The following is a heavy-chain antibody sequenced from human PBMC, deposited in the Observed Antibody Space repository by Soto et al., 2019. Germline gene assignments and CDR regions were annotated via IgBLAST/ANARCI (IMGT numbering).Heavy chain of an antibody. CDR1: RITFSGSV. J-gene: IGHJ4*01. V-gene: IGHV3-23*01. CDR2: IRRSGDTT. CDR3: ATGHDSCVHLFGH. D-gene: IGHD2-15*01. Sequence: LSCAASRITFSGSVMNWVRQAPGKGLEWVSTIRRSGDTTYYADSVRGRFTISRDNSKNTVYLQMYSLRGDDTAVYYCATGHDSCVHLFGHWGHGTLVTVSS.